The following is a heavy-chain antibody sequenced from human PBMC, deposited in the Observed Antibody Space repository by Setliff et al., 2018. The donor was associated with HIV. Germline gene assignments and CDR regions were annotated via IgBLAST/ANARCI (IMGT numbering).Heavy chain of an antibody. CDR1: GYSFPSHW. J-gene: IGHJ4*02. D-gene: IGHD2-15*01. V-gene: IGHV5-51*01. CDR2: IYPGDSDT. CDR3: ARGGVVGGTPFGPNAPPYFDY. Sequence: GESLKISCKGSGYSFPSHWIGWVRQMPGKGLEWMGIIYPGDSDTRYSPSFQGQVTISADKSFSTADLQWSSLKASDTAMYYCARGGVVGGTPFGPNAPPYFDYWGQGTLVTVSS.